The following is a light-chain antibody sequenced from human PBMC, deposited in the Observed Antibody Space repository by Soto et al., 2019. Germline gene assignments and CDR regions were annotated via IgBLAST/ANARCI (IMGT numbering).Light chain of an antibody. CDR1: QSVSSN. CDR3: QQYDTWHVWT. Sequence: IVLTQSPATLSVSPGEKATLSCRASQSVSSNLAWYQQKPGQAPRLLMYGASTRATAIPARFSGSGSGTEFNLNITSLQAEDIAVYYCQQYDTWHVWTFGQGTKVEI. CDR2: GAS. J-gene: IGKJ1*01. V-gene: IGKV3-15*01.